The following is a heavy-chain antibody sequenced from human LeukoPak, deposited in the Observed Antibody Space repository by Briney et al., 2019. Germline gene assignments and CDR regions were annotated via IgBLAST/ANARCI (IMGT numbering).Heavy chain of an antibody. V-gene: IGHV3-66*01. D-gene: IGHD6-13*01. CDR1: GFTFSDYY. CDR3: ARGTISAVGDYMDV. Sequence: GGSLRLSCAASGFTFSDYYMSWIRQAPGKGLEWVSVIYDGGFTEYTDSVKGRFTISRDNSKNTLDLQMNSLRAEDTAVYYCARGTISAVGDYMDVWGKGTTVTISS. CDR2: IYDGGFT. J-gene: IGHJ6*03.